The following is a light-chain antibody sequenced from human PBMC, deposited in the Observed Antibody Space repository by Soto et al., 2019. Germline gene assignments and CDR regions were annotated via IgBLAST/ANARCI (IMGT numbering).Light chain of an antibody. CDR1: QSVSSN. CDR2: GAS. Sequence: EMVLTQSPGTLSLSPEERATLSCRASQSVSSNLAWYQQKPGQAPRLLIHGASTRATGIPARFSGSGSGTEFTLTISSLQSEDFAVYYCQQYNNWPPVTFGQGAKVDI. CDR3: QQYNNWPPVT. J-gene: IGKJ1*01. V-gene: IGKV3-15*01.